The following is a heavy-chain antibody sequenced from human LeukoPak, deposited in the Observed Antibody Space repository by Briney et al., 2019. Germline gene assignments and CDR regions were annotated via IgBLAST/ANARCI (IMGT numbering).Heavy chain of an antibody. CDR2: IRYDETNK. Sequence: GGSLRLSCAASGFTFSSYGMHWVRQAPGKGLEWVAFIRYDETNKYNADSVKGRFTISRDNSKNTLYLQMNSLRAEDTAVYYCANEYYYGSGSTNPFDYWGQGTLVTVSS. CDR3: ANEYYYGSGSTNPFDY. D-gene: IGHD3-10*01. CDR1: GFTFSSYG. V-gene: IGHV3-30*02. J-gene: IGHJ4*02.